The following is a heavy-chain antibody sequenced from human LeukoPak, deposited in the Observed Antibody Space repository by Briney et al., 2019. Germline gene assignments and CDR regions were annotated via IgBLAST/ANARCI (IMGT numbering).Heavy chain of an antibody. Sequence: PGRSLRLSCAASGFTFSHYAFHWVRQAPGKGLEWVAVIWSDATNQFYADSVKGRFTISRDYSQKTVYLEVDSLTIEDTAIYYCAKDAQRGFDYSNSLEYWGPGTLVSVSS. CDR1: GFTFSHYA. CDR2: IWSDATNQ. J-gene: IGHJ4*02. D-gene: IGHD4-11*01. V-gene: IGHV3-33*06. CDR3: AKDAQRGFDYSNSLEY.